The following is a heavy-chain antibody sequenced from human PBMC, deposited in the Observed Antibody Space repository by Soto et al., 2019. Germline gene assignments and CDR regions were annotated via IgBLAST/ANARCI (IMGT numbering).Heavy chain of an antibody. CDR1: GFTFSSYA. Sequence: GGSLRLSCAASGFTFSSYAMNWVRQAPGKRLEWVSAISGSGGSTYYLDSVKGRFTFSRDNSKSTLYLQMNSLRAEDTALYYCAKGRSYYYYYGVDVWGQGTTVTVSS. J-gene: IGHJ6*02. CDR2: ISGSGGST. V-gene: IGHV3-23*01. CDR3: AKGRSYYYYYGVDV.